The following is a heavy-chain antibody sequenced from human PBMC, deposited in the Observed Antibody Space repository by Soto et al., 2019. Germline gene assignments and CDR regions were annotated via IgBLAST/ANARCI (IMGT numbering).Heavy chain of an antibody. J-gene: IGHJ6*02. Sequence: PSETLSLTCTVSGGSISSGGYYWSWIRQHPGKGLEWIGYIYYSGSTYYNPSLKSRVTISVDTSKNQFSLKLSSVTAADTAVYYCARDRLWGSGGMDVWGQGTTVTVYS. CDR2: IYYSGST. CDR1: GGSISSGGYY. V-gene: IGHV4-31*03. CDR3: ARDRLWGSGGMDV. D-gene: IGHD3-10*01.